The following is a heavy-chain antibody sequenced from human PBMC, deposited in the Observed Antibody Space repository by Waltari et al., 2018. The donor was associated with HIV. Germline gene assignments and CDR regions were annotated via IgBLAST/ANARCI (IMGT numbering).Heavy chain of an antibody. CDR3: ARVDFDWYRQGGWFDP. J-gene: IGHJ5*02. Sequence: PGKGLEWVSSISSSSSYIYYADSVKGRFTISRDNAKNSLYLQMNSLRAEDTAVYYCARVDFDWYRQGGWFDPWGQGTLVTVSS. CDR2: ISSSSSYI. D-gene: IGHD3-9*01. V-gene: IGHV3-21*01.